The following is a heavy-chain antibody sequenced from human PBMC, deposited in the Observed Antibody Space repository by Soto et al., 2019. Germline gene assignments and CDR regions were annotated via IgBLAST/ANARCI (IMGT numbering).Heavy chain of an antibody. CDR2: ISGSGGST. Sequence: PGGSLRLSCAASGFTFSSYAMSWVRQAPGKGLEWVSAISGSGGSTYYADSVKGRFTISRDNSKNTLYLQMNSLRAEDTAVYYCASVNPGDYDFWSGYYHGGIFDYWGQGTLVTVSS. CDR3: ASVNPGDYDFWSGYYHGGIFDY. D-gene: IGHD3-3*01. J-gene: IGHJ4*02. CDR1: GFTFSSYA. V-gene: IGHV3-23*01.